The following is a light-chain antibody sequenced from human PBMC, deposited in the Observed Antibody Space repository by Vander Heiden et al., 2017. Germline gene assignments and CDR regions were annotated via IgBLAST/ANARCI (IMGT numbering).Light chain of an antibody. V-gene: IGKV3-20*01. CDR1: QSVASRD. Sequence: EVVLTQSPDTLSLSPGERATLSCRASQSVASRDFAWYQQKPGQAPRLLIYAASARATGVPDRFSGSGSGTDFTLSISRLEPEDFAVYYCQQYGGSPLITFGQGTRLEIK. J-gene: IGKJ5*01. CDR2: AAS. CDR3: QQYGGSPLIT.